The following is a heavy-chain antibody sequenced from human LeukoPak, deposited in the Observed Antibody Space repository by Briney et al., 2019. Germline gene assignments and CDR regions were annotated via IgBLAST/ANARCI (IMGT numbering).Heavy chain of an antibody. Sequence: PWGSLRLSCAASGFTLRSYAMSWVRQAPGKGLEWVSAISGTSGGTYYADSVKGRFTISRDNSKNTVYLQMNSLRAEDTAVYYCAKDREGGCCSGGSCSFDYWGQGTLVTVSS. J-gene: IGHJ4*02. CDR2: ISGTSGGT. V-gene: IGHV3-23*01. D-gene: IGHD2-15*01. CDR1: GFTLRSYA. CDR3: AKDREGGCCSGGSCSFDY.